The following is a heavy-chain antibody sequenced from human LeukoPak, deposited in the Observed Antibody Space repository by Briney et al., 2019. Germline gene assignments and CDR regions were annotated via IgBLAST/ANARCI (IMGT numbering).Heavy chain of an antibody. V-gene: IGHV1-2*02. J-gene: IGHJ4*02. CDR3: ARETNYDDYRTSDY. CDR1: GYTFTGYY. Sequence: EASVKVSCKASGYTFTGYYMHWVRQAPGQGFEWLGRVDSKSGGTNYAQKFQGRVTMTRDTSISTVYMQLISLRSDDTAVYYCARETNYDDYRTSDYWGQGTLVTVSS. D-gene: IGHD4-17*01. CDR2: VDSKSGGT.